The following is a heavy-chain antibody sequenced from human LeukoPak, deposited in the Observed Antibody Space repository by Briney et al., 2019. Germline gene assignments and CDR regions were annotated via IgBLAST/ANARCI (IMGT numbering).Heavy chain of an antibody. D-gene: IGHD4-17*01. Sequence: GASVKVSCKASGGTFSSYAISWVRQAPGQGLEWMGGIIPIFGTANYAQKFQGRVTITADESTSTAYMELSSLRSEDTAVYYCARDPYGDYGYCYGMDVWGQGTTVTVSS. CDR1: GGTFSSYA. CDR2: IIPIFGTA. CDR3: ARDPYGDYGYCYGMDV. V-gene: IGHV1-69*13. J-gene: IGHJ6*02.